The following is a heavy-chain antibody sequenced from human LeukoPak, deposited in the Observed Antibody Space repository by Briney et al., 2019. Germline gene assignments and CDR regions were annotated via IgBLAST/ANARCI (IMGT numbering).Heavy chain of an antibody. Sequence: SETLSLTCAVSGGSISSSNWWSWVRQPPGKGLEWIGEIYHSGSTNYNPSLKSRVTISVDKSKIQFSLKLSSVTAADTAVYYCARTLWFGDLFYGMDVWGQGTTVTVSS. CDR2: IYHSGST. V-gene: IGHV4-4*02. CDR1: GGSISSSNW. J-gene: IGHJ6*02. D-gene: IGHD3-10*01. CDR3: ARTLWFGDLFYGMDV.